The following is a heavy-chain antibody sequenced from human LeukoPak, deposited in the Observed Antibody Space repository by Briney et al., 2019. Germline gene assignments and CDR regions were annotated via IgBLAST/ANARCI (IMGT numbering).Heavy chain of an antibody. CDR3: ARHLADIVVVPAAITLFDP. V-gene: IGHV4-38-2*01. CDR1: GYSISSGYY. CDR2: IYHSGST. J-gene: IGHJ5*02. Sequence: PSETLSLTCAVSGYSISSGYYWGWIRQPPGKGLEWIGSIYHSGSTYYNPSLKSRVTISVDTSKNQFSLKLSSVTAADTAVYYCARHLADIVVVPAAITLFDPWGQGTLVTVSS. D-gene: IGHD2-2*01.